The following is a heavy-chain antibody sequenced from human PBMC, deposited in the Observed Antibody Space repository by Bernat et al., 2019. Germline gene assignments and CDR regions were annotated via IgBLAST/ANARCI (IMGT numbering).Heavy chain of an antibody. CDR3: AKQLGYCSDGTCYFDY. V-gene: IGHV3-23*01. CDR2: ISGSGGST. CDR1: GFTFSSYA. D-gene: IGHD2-15*01. J-gene: IGHJ4*02. Sequence: EVQLLESGGGLVQPGGSLRLSCAASGFTFSSYAMSWVRRAPGKGLEWVSAISGSGGSTYYADSVKGRFTISRDNSKNTVYLQMKSLRAEDTAIYYCAKQLGYCSDGTCYFDYWGQGTLVTVSS.